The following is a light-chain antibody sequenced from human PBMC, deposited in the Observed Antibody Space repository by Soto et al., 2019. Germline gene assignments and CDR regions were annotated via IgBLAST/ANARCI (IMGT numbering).Light chain of an antibody. CDR3: QQYSNVPT. Sequence: DIQMTQSPSSLSASVGDRVTITCRASQGISNYLAWYQQIPGKVPKLLISAASTLQSGVPSRFSGSGAGTEFTLTISSLQPEDVATYYCQQYSNVPTFGGGTKVEIK. CDR2: AAS. CDR1: QGISNY. V-gene: IGKV1-27*01. J-gene: IGKJ4*01.